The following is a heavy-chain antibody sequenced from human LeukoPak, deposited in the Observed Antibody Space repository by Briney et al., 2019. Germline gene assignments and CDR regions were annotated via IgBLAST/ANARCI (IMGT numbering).Heavy chain of an antibody. V-gene: IGHV1-69*05. Sequence: SVKVSCKASGGSFRGHGISWVRQAPGQGPQWVGGIIPVFHTTNYAQEFQGRVTLIIDESTSMAYMELSSLRSDDTAVYFCARARSTVLNDAYDIWGQGTMVTVPS. CDR1: GGSFRGHG. CDR3: ARARSTVLNDAYDI. J-gene: IGHJ3*02. D-gene: IGHD2-2*01. CDR2: IIPVFHTT.